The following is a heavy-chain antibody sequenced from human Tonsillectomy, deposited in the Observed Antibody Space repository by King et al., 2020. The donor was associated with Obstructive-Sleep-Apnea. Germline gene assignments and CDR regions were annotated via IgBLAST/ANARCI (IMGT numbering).Heavy chain of an antibody. Sequence: VQLQESGPGLVKPSETLSLTCTVSGDSSTNYYWSWIRQPPGKGLEWIGYMYYSGNTNFNPSLKSRVTISADTSKIQFSLRLSSVTAADTAVYYCARHRGVEDYGAYGDYFDYWGQGTLVTVSS. D-gene: IGHD4/OR15-4a*01. CDR3: ARHRGVEDYGAYGDYFDY. CDR2: MYYSGNT. J-gene: IGHJ4*02. CDR1: GDSSTNYY. V-gene: IGHV4-59*08.